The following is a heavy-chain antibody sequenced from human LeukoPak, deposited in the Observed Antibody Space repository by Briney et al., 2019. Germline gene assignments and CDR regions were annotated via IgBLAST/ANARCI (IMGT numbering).Heavy chain of an antibody. CDR1: GFTFSSYG. J-gene: IGHJ4*02. Sequence: GGSLRLSCAASGFTFSSYGMHWVRQAPGKGLEWVAVIWYDGSNKYYADSVKGRFTISRDNSKNTLYLQMNSRRAEDTAVYYCARDQVVRKRGFDYWGQGTLVTVSS. CDR3: ARDQVVRKRGFDY. V-gene: IGHV3-33*01. CDR2: IWYDGSNK. D-gene: IGHD3-10*01.